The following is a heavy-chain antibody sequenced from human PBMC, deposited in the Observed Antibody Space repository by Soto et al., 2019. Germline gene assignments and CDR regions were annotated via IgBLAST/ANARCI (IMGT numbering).Heavy chain of an antibody. CDR2: ISGSGTNT. CDR3: AKGAPWIQLWFFFDY. J-gene: IGHJ4*02. CDR1: GFTFSSYA. Sequence: GGSLRLSCAASGFTFSSYAMGWVRQAPGQGLEWVSSISGSGTNTYYADSVKGRFTISRDISKNTLYLQMNSLTAEDTAVYYYAKGAPWIQLWFFFDYWGQGTPVTVSS. D-gene: IGHD5-18*01. V-gene: IGHV3-23*01.